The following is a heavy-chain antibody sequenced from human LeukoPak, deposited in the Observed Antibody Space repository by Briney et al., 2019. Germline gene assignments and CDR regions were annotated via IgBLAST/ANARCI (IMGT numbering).Heavy chain of an antibody. V-gene: IGHV1-46*01. Sequence: GASVKVSCKASGSTFTRHYMHWVRQAPGQGLEWMGIINPSGGSTIYAQTFQGRVTMTRDTSTSTVYMELSSLRSQDPALYYCARVLGGLAFRTFDYWGQGTLVTVSS. D-gene: IGHD3-16*01. CDR3: ARVLGGLAFRTFDY. CDR1: GSTFTRHY. J-gene: IGHJ4*02. CDR2: INPSGGST.